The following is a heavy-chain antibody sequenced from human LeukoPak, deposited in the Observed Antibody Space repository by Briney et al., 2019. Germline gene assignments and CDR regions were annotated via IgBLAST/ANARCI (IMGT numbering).Heavy chain of an antibody. CDR2: ISGSGSST. CDR1: GFTFSSYG. J-gene: IGHJ4*02. D-gene: IGHD3-22*01. CDR3: AKASHRYYYDSGGIDY. Sequence: AGGSLRLSCAASGFTFSSYGMSWVRQAPGKGLEWVSGISGSGSSTYYADSVKGRFSISRDNSKNTLYLQMNSLRAEDTAVYFCAKASHRYYYDSGGIDYWGQGTLVTVSS. V-gene: IGHV3-23*01.